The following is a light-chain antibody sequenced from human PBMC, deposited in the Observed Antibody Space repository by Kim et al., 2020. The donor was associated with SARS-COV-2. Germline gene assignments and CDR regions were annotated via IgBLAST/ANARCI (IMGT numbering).Light chain of an antibody. CDR3: QQFTLSPVT. CDR2: GTS. J-gene: IGKJ2*01. Sequence: LSPGERANLSCRASQSLSSNFLAWYQQKPGQAPRLLMYGTSTRATGIPDRFSASGSGTDFALTISRLEPEDSAVYYCQQFTLSPVTFGQGTKLEI. CDR1: QSLSSNF. V-gene: IGKV3-20*01.